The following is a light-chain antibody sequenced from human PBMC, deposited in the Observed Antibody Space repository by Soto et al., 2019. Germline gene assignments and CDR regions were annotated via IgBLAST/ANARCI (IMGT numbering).Light chain of an antibody. Sequence: EIVLTQSPATLSSSPGERATLSCRASQSVSSSLAWYQQKPGQAPRLLIYGASNRAGGIPARFSGSGSGTDFTLTISSLEPEDFAVYYCQQRSNWPVTFCQGTRLEIK. CDR3: QQRSNWPVT. CDR2: GAS. V-gene: IGKV3-11*01. J-gene: IGKJ5*01. CDR1: QSVSSS.